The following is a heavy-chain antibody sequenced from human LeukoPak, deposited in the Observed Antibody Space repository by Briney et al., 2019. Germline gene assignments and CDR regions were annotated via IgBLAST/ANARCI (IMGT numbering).Heavy chain of an antibody. Sequence: GSLRLSCAASGFTFSSYAMSWVRQAPGKGLEWVSAISGSGGSTYYADSVKGRFTISRDNSKNTLYLQMNSLRAEDTAVYYCAKDKEDYYDSSGYYYGDFDYWGQGTLVTVSS. V-gene: IGHV3-23*01. CDR1: GFTFSSYA. D-gene: IGHD3-22*01. CDR3: AKDKEDYYDSSGYYYGDFDY. J-gene: IGHJ4*02. CDR2: ISGSGGST.